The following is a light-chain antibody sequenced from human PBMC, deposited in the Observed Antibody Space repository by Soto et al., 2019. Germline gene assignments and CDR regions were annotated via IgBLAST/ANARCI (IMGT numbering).Light chain of an antibody. V-gene: IGKV3-11*01. CDR2: DAS. CDR1: QRVSTY. J-gene: IGKJ5*01. Sequence: EIVLTQSPATLSLSPLERATLSFRSSQRVSTYLAWYQQTPGQAPRLLIYDASNRATGIPARFSGSGSGTDFTLTISSLEPEDFAVYYCQQRSNWPPPPITFGQGTRLEIK. CDR3: QQRSNWPPPPIT.